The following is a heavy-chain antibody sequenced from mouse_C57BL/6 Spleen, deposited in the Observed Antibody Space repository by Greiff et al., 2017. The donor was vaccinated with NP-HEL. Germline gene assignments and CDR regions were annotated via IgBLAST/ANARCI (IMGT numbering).Heavy chain of an antibody. CDR2: IDPSDSYT. CDR3: ARMGYDYDDGRDGYFDY. V-gene: IGHV1-69*01. J-gene: IGHJ2*01. Sequence: QVQLKQSGAELVMPGASVKLSCKASGYTFTSYWMHWVKQRPGQGLEWIGEIDPSDSYTNYNQKFKGKSTLTVDKSSSTAYMQRSSLTAEDSAVYYCARMGYDYDDGRDGYFDYWGQGTTLTVSS. D-gene: IGHD2-4*01. CDR1: GYTFTSYW.